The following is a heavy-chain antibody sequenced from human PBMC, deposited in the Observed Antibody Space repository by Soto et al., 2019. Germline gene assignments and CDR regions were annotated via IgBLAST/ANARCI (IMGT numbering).Heavy chain of an antibody. D-gene: IGHD2-21*02. CDR2: IYYSGST. J-gene: IGHJ4*02. CDR3: ARQRSGGDWDY. CDR1: GGSISSGGYY. V-gene: IGHV4-61*08. Sequence: SETLSLTCTVSGGSISSGGYYWSWIRQHPGKGLEWIGYIYYSGSTSYNPSLKSRVTISVDTSKNQFSLKLSSVTAADTAVYYCARQRSGGDWDYWGQGTLVTVSS.